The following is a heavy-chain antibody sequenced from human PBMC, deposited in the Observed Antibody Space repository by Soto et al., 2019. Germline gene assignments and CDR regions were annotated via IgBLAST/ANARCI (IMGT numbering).Heavy chain of an antibody. CDR3: ARASPSIAAAGTPYYYYGMDV. V-gene: IGHV1-2*04. CDR2: INPNSGGT. J-gene: IGHJ6*02. CDR1: GYTFTGYY. Sequence: ASVKVSCKASGYTFTGYYMHWVRQAPGHGLAWMGWINPNSGGTNYAQKFQGWVTMTRDTSISTAYMELSRLRSDDTAVYYCARASPSIAAAGTPYYYYGMDVWGQGTTVTVSS. D-gene: IGHD6-13*01.